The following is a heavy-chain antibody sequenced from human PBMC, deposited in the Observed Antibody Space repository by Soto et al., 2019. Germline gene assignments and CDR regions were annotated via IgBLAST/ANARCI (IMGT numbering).Heavy chain of an antibody. Sequence: QVQLQESGPGLVKPSETLSLTCTVSGGSISSYYWSWIRQPPGKGLEWIGYIYYSGSTNYNPSLEGGVTISGDRSKNQFSLKLRSVTAADTAVYYCARDRNYYGPGSNYGMNVGGQGTTVTVPS. CDR2: IYYSGST. V-gene: IGHV4-59*01. CDR1: GGSISSYY. J-gene: IGHJ6*02. CDR3: ARDRNYYGPGSNYGMNV. D-gene: IGHD3-10*01.